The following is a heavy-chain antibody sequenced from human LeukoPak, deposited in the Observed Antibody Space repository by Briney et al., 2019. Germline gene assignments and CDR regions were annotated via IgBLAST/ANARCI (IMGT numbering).Heavy chain of an antibody. CDR2: LYSSGST. CDR3: ARKDGDL. V-gene: IGHV4-4*07. Sequence: PSETLSLTCTVSGDSISNYHWTWIRQPAGKGLEWIGRLYSSGSTNYNPSLKSRLTMSVDTSKNQFSLKLNSVTAADTAVYFCARKDGDLWGQGTLVTVSS. CDR1: GDSISNYH. J-gene: IGHJ4*02.